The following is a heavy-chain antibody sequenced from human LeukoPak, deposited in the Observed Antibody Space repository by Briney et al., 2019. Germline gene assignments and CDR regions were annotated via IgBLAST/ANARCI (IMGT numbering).Heavy chain of an antibody. CDR2: IIPNNGGT. Sequence: GASVKVSCKASGYTFTGYYMHWVRQARGQGLEWMGWIIPNNGGTNYAPKFRGRVTMTRDTSISTAYMELSRLRSDDTAVYYCARGLSIEGYNFNYWGQGTLVTVSS. D-gene: IGHD5-24*01. V-gene: IGHV1-2*02. CDR1: GYTFTGYY. CDR3: ARGLSIEGYNFNY. J-gene: IGHJ4*02.